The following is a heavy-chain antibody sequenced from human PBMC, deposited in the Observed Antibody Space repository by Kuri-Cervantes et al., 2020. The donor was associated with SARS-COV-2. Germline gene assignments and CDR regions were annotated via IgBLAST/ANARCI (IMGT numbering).Heavy chain of an antibody. CDR2: ISSSSSTI. J-gene: IGHJ4*02. Sequence: GGSLRLSCAASGFTFSNAWMSWVRQAPGKGLEWVSYISSSSSTIYYADSVKGRFTISRDNSKNTLYLQMNSLSAEDTAVYYCAKEWGGGGYDSRYDYIWGSYRETQTPYFDYWGQGTLVTVSS. D-gene: IGHD3-16*02. V-gene: IGHV3-48*01. CDR3: AKEWGGGGYDSRYDYIWGSYRETQTPYFDY. CDR1: GFTFSNAW.